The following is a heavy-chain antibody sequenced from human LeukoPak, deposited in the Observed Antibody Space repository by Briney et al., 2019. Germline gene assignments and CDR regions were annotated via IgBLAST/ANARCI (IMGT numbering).Heavy chain of an antibody. Sequence: GGSLRLSCAASGFTFNDYAMLGLRQAPGKGREWGALISYDGTNKYYAESVRGRFTISKDNSQNTLYLYMNSLTGADTSVYYCAMTTNGVVYYFEYWGQGTLVTVSS. D-gene: IGHD2-8*01. J-gene: IGHJ4*02. CDR2: ISYDGTNK. CDR1: GFTFNDYA. V-gene: IGHV3-30*04. CDR3: AMTTNGVVYYFEY.